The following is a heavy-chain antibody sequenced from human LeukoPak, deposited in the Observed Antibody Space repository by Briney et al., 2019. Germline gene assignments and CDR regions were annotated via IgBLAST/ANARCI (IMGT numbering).Heavy chain of an antibody. Sequence: GGSLRLSCEASGFTFSAYAMTWVRQAPGKGLGWVSSIGSDNKPHYSESVKGRFAISRDNSKSMLFLQLNSLRDEDTAVYYCGQDVGIDYGDCWGQGTLVTVSS. CDR3: GQDVGIDYGDC. CDR1: GFTFSAYA. J-gene: IGHJ4*02. D-gene: IGHD2-15*01. V-gene: IGHV3-23*05. CDR2: IGSDNKP.